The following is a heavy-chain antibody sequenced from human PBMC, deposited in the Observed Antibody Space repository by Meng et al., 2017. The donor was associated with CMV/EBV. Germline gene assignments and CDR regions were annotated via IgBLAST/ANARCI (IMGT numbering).Heavy chain of an antibody. J-gene: IGHJ4*02. V-gene: IGHV3-21*01. D-gene: IGHD3-22*01. CDR3: ARVAVPSGRPHYYDSSGYYLKGLLDY. Sequence: GESLKISCAASGFTFSSYSMNWVRQAPGKGLEWVSSISSSSSYIYYADSVKGRFTISRDNAKNSLYLQMNSLRAEDTAVYYCARVAVPSGRPHYYDSSGYYLKGLLDYWGQGTLVTVSS. CDR2: ISSSSSYI. CDR1: GFTFSSYS.